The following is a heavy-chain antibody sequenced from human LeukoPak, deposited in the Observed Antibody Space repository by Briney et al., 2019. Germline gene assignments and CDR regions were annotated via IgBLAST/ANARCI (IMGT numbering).Heavy chain of an antibody. D-gene: IGHD3-22*01. CDR1: GGSFSGYY. Sequence: PSETLSLTCAVYGGSFSGYYWSWIRQPPGKGLEWIGEINPSGSTNYNPSLKSRVTISVDTSKNQFSLKLSSVTAADTAVYYCARGYYYDGYFDYWGQGTLVTVSS. V-gene: IGHV4-34*01. CDR3: ARGYYYDGYFDY. CDR2: INPSGST. J-gene: IGHJ4*02.